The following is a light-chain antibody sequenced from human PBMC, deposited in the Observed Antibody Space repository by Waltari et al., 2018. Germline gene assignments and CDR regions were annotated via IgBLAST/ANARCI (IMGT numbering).Light chain of an antibody. CDR2: DAS. CDR3: QQRSIWGT. V-gene: IGKV3-11*01. J-gene: IGKJ1*01. CDR1: QSISTY. Sequence: ELVLTQSPDTLSLYPGERTTPSCRASQSISTYLAWYQQLPGLAPRLLIYDASNRDTGIPARVSGSGSGTDFTLTLSGPAPEEVAVYYCQQRSIWGTFGQGTKVEIK.